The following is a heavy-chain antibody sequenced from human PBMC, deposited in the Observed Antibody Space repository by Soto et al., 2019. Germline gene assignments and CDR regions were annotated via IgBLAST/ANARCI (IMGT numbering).Heavy chain of an antibody. CDR3: ARDYYDSSAARTAGY. CDR1: GFTFSSYG. V-gene: IGHV3-33*01. J-gene: IGHJ4*02. Sequence: SLRLSCAASGFTFSSYGMHWVRQAPGKGLEWVATIGYDGRNKNYADSVKGRFTISRDNSKNTLYLQMSSLRVEDTAVYYCARDYYDSSAARTAGYWGQGTLVTVSS. D-gene: IGHD3-22*01. CDR2: IGYDGRNK.